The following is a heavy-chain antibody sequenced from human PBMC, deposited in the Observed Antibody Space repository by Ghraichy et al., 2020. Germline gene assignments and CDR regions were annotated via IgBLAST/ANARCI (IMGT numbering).Heavy chain of an antibody. V-gene: IGHV3-53*01. CDR3: ARGQQWLGRPSALDI. D-gene: IGHD6-19*01. CDR2: LYYGAGST. J-gene: IGHJ3*02. CDR1: GLSVNDHY. Sequence: GALRLSCAVSGLSVNDHYMNWVRQAPGEGLEWVASLYYGAGSTAYAASVKGRFTISRDNSKNTLFLQMNGLRVEDTAVYYCARGQQWLGRPSALDIWGQGTLVSVSS.